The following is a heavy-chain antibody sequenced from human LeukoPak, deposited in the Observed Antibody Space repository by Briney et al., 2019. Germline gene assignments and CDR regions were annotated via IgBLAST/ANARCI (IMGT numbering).Heavy chain of an antibody. Sequence: GGSLRLSCAASGFTFGVYGMHWVHQAPGKGLEWVTSINHDGNNKYYVDSVKGRFTISRDNSKNTVYLQMNSLRAEDTAVYYCAKGLGSGWSFDYWGQGTQVTVSS. J-gene: IGHJ4*02. CDR1: GFTFGVYG. D-gene: IGHD6-19*01. V-gene: IGHV3-30*02. CDR2: INHDGNNK. CDR3: AKGLGSGWSFDY.